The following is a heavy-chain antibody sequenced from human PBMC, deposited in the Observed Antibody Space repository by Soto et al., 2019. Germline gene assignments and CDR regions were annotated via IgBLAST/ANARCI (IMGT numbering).Heavy chain of an antibody. D-gene: IGHD2-8*01. CDR3: AKNGLDNSPSAIDS. CDR2: ITGSGRDT. V-gene: IGHV3-23*01. CDR1: GFTFRNNV. Sequence: VGSLRPSCAASGFTFRNNVLSWVRQAPGKGLDWVSGITGSGRDTYYADSVKGRFTISRDNSKNMVFLQMNSLRAEDTALYYCAKNGLDNSPSAIDSWGPGTLVTVSS. J-gene: IGHJ4*02.